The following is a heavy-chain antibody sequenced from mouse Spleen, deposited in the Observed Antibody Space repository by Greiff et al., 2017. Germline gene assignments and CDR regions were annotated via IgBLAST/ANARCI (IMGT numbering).Heavy chain of an antibody. CDR3: AKNWDDYAMDY. J-gene: IGHJ4*01. CDR1: GFTFSSFG. CDR2: ISSGSSTI. V-gene: IGHV5-17*02. D-gene: IGHD4-1*01. Sequence: EVKLVESGGGLVQPGGSRKLSCAASGFTFSSFGMHWVRQAPEKGLEWVAYISSGSSTIYYADTVKGRFTISRDNPKNTLFLQMTSLRSEDTAMYYCAKNWDDYAMDYWGQGTSVTVSS.